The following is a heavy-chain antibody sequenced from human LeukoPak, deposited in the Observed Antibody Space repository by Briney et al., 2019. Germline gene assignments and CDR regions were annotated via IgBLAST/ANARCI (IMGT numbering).Heavy chain of an antibody. D-gene: IGHD3-3*01. CDR2: INPNSGGT. V-gene: IGHV1-2*02. J-gene: IGHJ4*02. CDR3: ARGGPQGVRFLEWLFGY. Sequence: ASVKVSCKASGYTFTSYGIGWVRQAPGQGLEWMGWINPNSGGTNYAQKFQGRVTMTRDTSISTAYMELSRLRSDDTAVYYCARGGPQGVRFLEWLFGYWGQGTLVTVSS. CDR1: GYTFTSYG.